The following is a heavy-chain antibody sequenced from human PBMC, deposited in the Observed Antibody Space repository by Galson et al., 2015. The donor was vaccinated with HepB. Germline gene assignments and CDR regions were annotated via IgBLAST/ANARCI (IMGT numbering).Heavy chain of an antibody. CDR3: ARETITMVRGYPGDYYYGMDV. Sequence: SLRLSCAASGFTFSSYAMHWVRQAPGKGLEWVAVISYDGSNKYYADSVKGRFTISRDNSKNTLYLQMNSLRAEDTAVYYCARETITMVRGYPGDYYYGMDVWGQGTTVTVSS. CDR1: GFTFSSYA. V-gene: IGHV3-30-3*01. J-gene: IGHJ6*02. CDR2: ISYDGSNK. D-gene: IGHD3-10*01.